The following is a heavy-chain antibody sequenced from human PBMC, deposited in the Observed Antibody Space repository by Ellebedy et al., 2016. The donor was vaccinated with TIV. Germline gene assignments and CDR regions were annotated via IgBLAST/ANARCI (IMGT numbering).Heavy chain of an antibody. CDR3: ARTGYSSSWYDY. V-gene: IGHV4-39*01. D-gene: IGHD6-13*01. Sequence: MPSETLSLTCTVSGGSISSYYWSWTRQPPGKGLEWIGSIYYSGSTYYNPSLKSRVTISVDTSKNQFSLKLSSVTAADTAVYYCARTGYSSSWYDYWGQGTLVTVSS. J-gene: IGHJ4*02. CDR1: GGSISSYY. CDR2: IYYSGST.